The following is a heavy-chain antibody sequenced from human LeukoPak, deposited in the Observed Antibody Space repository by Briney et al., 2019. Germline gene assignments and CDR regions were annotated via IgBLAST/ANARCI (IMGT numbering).Heavy chain of an antibody. Sequence: SETLSLTCTVSSGSISSHYWSWIRQPPGKGLEWIGYIYYSGSTNYNPSLKSRVTISVDTSKNQFSLKLSSVTAADTAVYYCARVFYYYYYMDVWGKGTTVTVSS. CDR2: IYYSGST. J-gene: IGHJ6*03. V-gene: IGHV4-59*11. CDR1: SGSISSHY. CDR3: ARVFYYYYYMDV.